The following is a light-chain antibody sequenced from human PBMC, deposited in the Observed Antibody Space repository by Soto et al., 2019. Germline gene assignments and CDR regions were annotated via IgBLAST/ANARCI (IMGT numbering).Light chain of an antibody. CDR1: SSNIGLGYD. J-gene: IGLJ1*01. Sequence: QSALTQPPSVSGAPGQRVTISCTGSSSNIGLGYDVHWYQQLPGTAPKLLIFGNNNRPSGVPDRFSGSKSGTSASLAITGLQAEDEADYYCQSYDRSLSGYVFGTGTKV. V-gene: IGLV1-40*01. CDR3: QSYDRSLSGYV. CDR2: GNN.